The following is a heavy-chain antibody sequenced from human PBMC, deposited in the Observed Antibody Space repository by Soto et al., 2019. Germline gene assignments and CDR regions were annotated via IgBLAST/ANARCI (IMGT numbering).Heavy chain of an antibody. V-gene: IGHV3-30-3*01. CDR3: ARGGSGYSYGHFDY. D-gene: IGHD5-18*01. CDR1: GFTFSSYA. CDR2: ISYDGSNK. Sequence: QVQLVESGGGVVQPGRSLRLSCAASGFTFSSYAMHWVRKAPGRGLGWVAVISYDGSNKYYADSVKGRFTISRDNSKNTLYLQMNSLRAEDTAVYYCARGGSGYSYGHFDYWGQGTLVTVSS. J-gene: IGHJ4*02.